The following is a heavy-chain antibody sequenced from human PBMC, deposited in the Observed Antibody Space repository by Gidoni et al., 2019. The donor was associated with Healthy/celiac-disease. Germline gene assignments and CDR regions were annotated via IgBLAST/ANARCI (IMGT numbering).Heavy chain of an antibody. CDR3: TTSLWFGELLLYYYGMDV. V-gene: IGHV3-15*01. CDR1: GFTFSNAW. Sequence: SCAASGFTFSNAWMSWVRQAPGKGLEWVGRIKSKTDGGTTDYAAPVKGRFTISRDDSKNTLYLQMNSLKTEDTAVYYCTTSLWFGELLLYYYGMDVWGQGTTVTVSS. CDR2: IKSKTDGGTT. D-gene: IGHD3-10*01. J-gene: IGHJ6*02.